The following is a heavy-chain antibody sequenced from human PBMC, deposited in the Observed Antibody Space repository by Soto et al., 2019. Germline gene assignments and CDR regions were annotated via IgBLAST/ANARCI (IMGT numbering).Heavy chain of an antibody. D-gene: IGHD2-2*01. V-gene: IGHV3-23*04. CDR3: GKGFCDATTCSPGES. J-gene: IGHJ4*02. Sequence: EVHLVQSGGGLVQPGESLSLSCVASGFTFNDYAMHWVRQTPGKGLEWVAAISNRGSSAYYADSVKGRFTISRDKSTTALALRMHLWRVEEKAVHFCGKGFCDATTCSPGESWGQGTPVAVSP. CDR2: ISNRGSSA. CDR1: GFTFNDYA.